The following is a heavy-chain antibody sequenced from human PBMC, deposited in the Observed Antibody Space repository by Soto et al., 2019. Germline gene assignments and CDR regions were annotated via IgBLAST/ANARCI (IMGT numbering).Heavy chain of an antibody. D-gene: IGHD3-10*01. J-gene: IGHJ4*02. CDR2: IYSGGRT. V-gene: IGHV3-53*01. CDR1: GFTVSSNY. Sequence: HPGGSLRLSCAASGFTVSSNYMTWVRQAPGKGLEWVSVIYSGGRTYYADSVKGRFTISRDNCNNTLYLQMNSLRAEDTAVYYCAREYYNSWFVSHWGQGTLVTVSS. CDR3: AREYYNSWFVSH.